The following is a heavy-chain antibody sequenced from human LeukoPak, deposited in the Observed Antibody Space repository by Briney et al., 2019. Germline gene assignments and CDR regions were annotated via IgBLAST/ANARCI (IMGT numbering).Heavy chain of an antibody. J-gene: IGHJ4*02. CDR1: GFTFSSYS. CDR2: ISSSSSTI. CDR3: APEPYYDYVWGSYRYTADFDY. Sequence: GGSLRLSCAASGFTFSSYSMNWVRQATGKGLEWVSYISSSSSTIYYADSVKGRFTISRDNAKNSLYLQMNSLRAEDTAVYYCAPEPYYDYVWGSYRYTADFDYWGQGTLVTVSS. V-gene: IGHV3-48*01. D-gene: IGHD3-16*02.